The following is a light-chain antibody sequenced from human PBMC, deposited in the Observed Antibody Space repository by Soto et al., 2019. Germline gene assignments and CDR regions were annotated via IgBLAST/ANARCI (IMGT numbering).Light chain of an antibody. CDR3: QQYDYWPTYT. J-gene: IGKJ2*01. Sequence: EIVMTQSPATLAVSPGERATLSCRASQSVRNHVAWYQQRVGQAPRLLMYDASTRAAGIPARFTGSGSGTQFSLFIDSLQSEAFAVYFCQQYDYWPTYTFGQGTKLEIK. CDR1: QSVRNH. CDR2: DAS. V-gene: IGKV3-15*01.